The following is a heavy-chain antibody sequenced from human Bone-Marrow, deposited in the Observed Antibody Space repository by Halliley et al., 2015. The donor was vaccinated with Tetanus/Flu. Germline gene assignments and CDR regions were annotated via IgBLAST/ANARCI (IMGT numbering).Heavy chain of an antibody. J-gene: IGHJ4*02. CDR3: ARRPDVVVVPSALDY. CDR2: INHSGST. V-gene: IGHV4-34*01. Sequence: GEINHSGSTNYTPPLKGRVPLSVDTSKTQFSLNLTSVTAADTAVYYCARRPDVVVVPSALDYWGQGIPVTVSS. D-gene: IGHD2-2*01.